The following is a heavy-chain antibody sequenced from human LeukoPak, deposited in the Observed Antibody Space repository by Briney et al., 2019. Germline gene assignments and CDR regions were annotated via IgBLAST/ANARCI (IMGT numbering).Heavy chain of an antibody. CDR1: GYTFTGYW. J-gene: IGHJ5*02. V-gene: IGHV1-46*01. D-gene: IGHD5-24*01. Sequence: GASVKLSCKAFGYTFTGYWMHWVRQAPGQGPEWMGVISPSGGSTIYAQKFKGRDTLTRDMSTSTDYLELSSLRSEDTAVYYCARDNSVRDEAWWFNPWGQGTLVTVSS. CDR3: ARDNSVRDEAWWFNP. CDR2: ISPSGGST.